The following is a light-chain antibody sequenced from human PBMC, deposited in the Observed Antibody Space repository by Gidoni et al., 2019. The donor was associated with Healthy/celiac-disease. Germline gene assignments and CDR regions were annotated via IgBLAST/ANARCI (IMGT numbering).Light chain of an antibody. J-gene: IGLJ1*01. CDR3: SLYTSSSTLNV. CDR2: EVS. V-gene: IGLV2-18*01. CDR1: SSDVGSYNR. Sequence: SGSGSPGQSVTISCTGTSSDVGSYNRVSWYQQPPGTAPKLMIYEVSNRPSGVPDRFSGSKSGNTASLTISGLQAEDEADYYCSLYTSSSTLNVFGTGTKVTVL.